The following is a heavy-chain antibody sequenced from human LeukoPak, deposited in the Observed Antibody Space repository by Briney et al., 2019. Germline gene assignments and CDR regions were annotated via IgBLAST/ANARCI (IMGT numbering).Heavy chain of an antibody. D-gene: IGHD6-19*01. Sequence: PGGSLRLSCAVSGFTFRSHEMNWVRQAPGKGLEWISYIGTSGSIIYYADSVKGRFTISRDNARNLLFLQMGSLKVEDTAVYYCARASYNSDWYFDQWGQGTLVTVSS. CDR2: IGTSGSII. CDR3: ARASYNSDWYFDQ. V-gene: IGHV3-48*03. J-gene: IGHJ4*02. CDR1: GFTFRSHE.